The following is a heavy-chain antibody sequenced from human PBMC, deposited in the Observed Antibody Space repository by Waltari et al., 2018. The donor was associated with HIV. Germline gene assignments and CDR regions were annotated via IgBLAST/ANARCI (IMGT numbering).Heavy chain of an antibody. D-gene: IGHD3-10*01. CDR3: ARAVGSMVRGDYCDD. CDR2: IYHSGST. J-gene: IGHJ4*02. V-gene: IGHV4-4*02. CDR1: GGSISSSNW. Sequence: QVQLQESGPGLVKPSGTLSLTCAVSGGSISSSNWWSWVRQPPGKGLEWIGEIYHSGSTNYNPSVKRRVTISVDKSKNQFSRELSSVTAADTAVYYCARAVGSMVRGDYCDDWGQGTLVTVSS.